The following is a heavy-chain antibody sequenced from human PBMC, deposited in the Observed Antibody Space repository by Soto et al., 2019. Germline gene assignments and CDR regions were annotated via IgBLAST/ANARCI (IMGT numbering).Heavy chain of an antibody. D-gene: IGHD6-6*01. CDR1: GGSISSSSYY. V-gene: IGHV4-39*01. J-gene: IGHJ3*02. CDR3: ARPYSSSSGGAFDI. CDR2: IYYSGST. Sequence: QLQLQESGPGLVKPSETLSLTCTVSGGSISSSSYYWGWIRQPPGKGLEWIGSIYYSGSTYYNPSLKSRVTMSVDTSKNQFSLKLSSVTAADTAVYYCARPYSSSSGGAFDIWGQGTMVTVSS.